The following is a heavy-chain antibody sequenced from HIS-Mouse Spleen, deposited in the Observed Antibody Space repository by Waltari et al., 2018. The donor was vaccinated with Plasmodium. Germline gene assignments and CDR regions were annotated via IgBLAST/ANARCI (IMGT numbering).Heavy chain of an antibody. V-gene: IGHV4-30-4*01. Sequence: QVQLQESGPGLVKPSQTLSLPCTVSGCSIRSGDYYWSWIRQPPGKGLEWIGYIYYSGSTYYNPSLKSRVTISVDTSKNQFSLKLSSVTAADTAVYYCARGQQLDPMGYWGQGTLVTVSS. J-gene: IGHJ4*02. CDR1: GCSIRSGDYY. CDR2: IYYSGST. D-gene: IGHD6-13*01. CDR3: ARGQQLDPMGY.